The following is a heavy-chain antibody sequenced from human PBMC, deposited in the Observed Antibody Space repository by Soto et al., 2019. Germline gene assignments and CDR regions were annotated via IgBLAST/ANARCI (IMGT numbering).Heavy chain of an antibody. D-gene: IGHD5-12*01. CDR2: IYYSGST. Sequence: TLSLTCTVSGGSISSYYWSWIRQPPGKGLEWIGYIYYSGSTNYNPSLKSRVTISVDTSKNQFSLKLSSVTAADTAVYYCASNSGYDQHTGLFDYWGQGTLVTVSS. CDR3: ASNSGYDQHTGLFDY. CDR1: GGSISSYY. V-gene: IGHV4-59*08. J-gene: IGHJ4*02.